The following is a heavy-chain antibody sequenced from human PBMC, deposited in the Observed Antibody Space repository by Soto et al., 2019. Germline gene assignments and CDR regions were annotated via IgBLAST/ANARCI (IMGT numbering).Heavy chain of an antibody. CDR3: ARERVVSRNWFDP. V-gene: IGHV3-74*01. CDR1: GFTFKTYW. Sequence: PGGSLRLSCAASGFTFKTYWMHWVRQAPGKGLVWVSRINSDGSFTKYADSAKGRFIISRDDAKNTLYLQMNSLRAEDTAVYYCARERVVSRNWFDPWGQGTLVTVSS. J-gene: IGHJ5*02. CDR2: INSDGSFT. D-gene: IGHD2-2*01.